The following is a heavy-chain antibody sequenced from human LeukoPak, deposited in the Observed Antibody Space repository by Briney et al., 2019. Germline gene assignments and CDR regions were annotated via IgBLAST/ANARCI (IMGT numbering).Heavy chain of an antibody. CDR1: GDSVSTNSAA. D-gene: IGHD2-15*01. CDR3: ARDMGVFSKWSKYDY. Sequence: SQTLSLTCAISGDSVSTNSAAWNWIRQSPSRGLEWLGSTYYRSKWYNDYAVSVKSRIAINPDTSKNQFSLLLNSVPPEDTAVYYCARDMGVFSKWSKYDYWGQGTLVTVSS. V-gene: IGHV6-1*01. J-gene: IGHJ4*02. CDR2: TYYRSKWYN.